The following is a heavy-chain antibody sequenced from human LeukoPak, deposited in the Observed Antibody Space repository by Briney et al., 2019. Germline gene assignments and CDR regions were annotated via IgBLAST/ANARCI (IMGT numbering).Heavy chain of an antibody. D-gene: IGHD2-8*01. CDR3: AKVKALDAVASYFDY. CDR2: ISSSGDNT. J-gene: IGHJ4*02. V-gene: IGHV3-23*01. CDR1: GFVFPTYA. Sequence: QPGGSLRLSCAASGFVFPTYAMGWVRQAPGKGLEWVSAISSSGDNTYYADSVKGQFTISRDNSKNTLDLQMNSPRAEDTAMYHCAKVKALDAVASYFDYWGQGTLVTVSS.